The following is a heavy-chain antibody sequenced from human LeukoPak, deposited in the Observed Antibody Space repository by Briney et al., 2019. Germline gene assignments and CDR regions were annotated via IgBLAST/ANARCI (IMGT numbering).Heavy chain of an antibody. CDR1: GFTFSSYA. Sequence: GGSLRLSCAASGFTFSSYAMSWVRQAPGKGLEWVSAFRGSGGTTYYADSVKGRFTISRDNSKNTLYLQMNSLRAEDTAVYYCANQLSGSYGYWGQGTLVTVSS. CDR3: ANQLSGSYGY. CDR2: FRGSGGTT. D-gene: IGHD1-26*01. J-gene: IGHJ4*02. V-gene: IGHV3-23*01.